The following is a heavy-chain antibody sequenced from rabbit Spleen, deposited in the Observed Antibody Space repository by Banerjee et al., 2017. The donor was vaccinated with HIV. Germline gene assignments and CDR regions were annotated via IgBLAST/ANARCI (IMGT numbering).Heavy chain of an antibody. CDR1: GFSFSSGYD. D-gene: IGHD1-1*01. V-gene: IGHV1S40*01. CDR2: IYTGSSGST. CDR3: ARDLTGIIGWNFYL. Sequence: QSLEESGGGLVQPEGSLTLTCTASGFSFSSGYDMCWVRQAPGKGLEWIGCIYTGSSGSTYYASWAKGRFTITKTSTTVTLQMTSLTAADTAAYFCARDLTGIIGWNFYLWGPGTLVTVS. J-gene: IGHJ4*01.